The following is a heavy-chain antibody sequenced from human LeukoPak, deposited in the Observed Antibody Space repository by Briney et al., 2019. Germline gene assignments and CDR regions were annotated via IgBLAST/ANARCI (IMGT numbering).Heavy chain of an antibody. CDR2: IYYSGST. Sequence: SETLSLTCTVSGGSIRSYYWSWIRQPPGKGLEWIGYIYYSGSTNYNPSLKSRVTISVDTSKNQFSLKLSSVTAADTAVYYCAREGSSGYSDYWGQGTLVTVSS. D-gene: IGHD3-22*01. J-gene: IGHJ4*02. CDR3: AREGSSGYSDY. CDR1: GGSIRSYY. V-gene: IGHV4-59*01.